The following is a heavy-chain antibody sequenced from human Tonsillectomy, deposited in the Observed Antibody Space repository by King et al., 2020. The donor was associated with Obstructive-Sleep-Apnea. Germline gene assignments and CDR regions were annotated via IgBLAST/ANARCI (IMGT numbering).Heavy chain of an antibody. CDR2: IKQDGSEK. V-gene: IGHV3-7*03. CDR1: GFTFSSYW. CDR3: ARDLTGWYFDR. J-gene: IGHJ2*01. D-gene: IGHD7-27*01. Sequence: QLVQSGGGLVQPGGSLRLSCAASGFTFSSYWMSWVRQAPGKGLERVANIKQDGSEKYYVASVKGRFTISRDNAKNSLYLQMNSLRAEDTAVYYCARDLTGWYFDRCGRGTLVTVSS.